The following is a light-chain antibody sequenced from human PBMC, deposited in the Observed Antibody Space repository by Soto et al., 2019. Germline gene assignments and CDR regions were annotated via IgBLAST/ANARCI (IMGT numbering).Light chain of an antibody. Sequence: QSVLTQPASVSGSPGQSVTISCTGISRDVGAYNFVSWYQQHPGRAPKLIIYDITDRPSGVSSRFSGSRSGSTASLTISGLQTEDEADYYCSSYTTINNLGVFGGGTKVTVL. CDR3: SSYTTINNLGV. CDR2: DIT. J-gene: IGLJ3*02. V-gene: IGLV2-14*03. CDR1: SRDVGAYNF.